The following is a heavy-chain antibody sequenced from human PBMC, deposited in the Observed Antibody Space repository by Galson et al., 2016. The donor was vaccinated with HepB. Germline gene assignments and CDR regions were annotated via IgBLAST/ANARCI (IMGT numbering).Heavy chain of an antibody. J-gene: IGHJ4*02. D-gene: IGHD2-21*02. CDR3: ARGCPGGGDCQGGLDY. CDR1: GGPISSSKW. Sequence: SETLSLTCAVSGGPISSSKWWSWVRQPPGKGPEWIGEISLSGGTSYITSLKSRVTISIDKSKNQFSLKLSSVTAADTAVFYCARGCPGGGDCQGGLDYWGQGILVTVSS. V-gene: IGHV4-4*02. CDR2: ISLSGGT.